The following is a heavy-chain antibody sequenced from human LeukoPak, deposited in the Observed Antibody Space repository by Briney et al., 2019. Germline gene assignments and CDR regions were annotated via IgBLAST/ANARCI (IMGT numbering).Heavy chain of an antibody. V-gene: IGHV3-9*03. CDR2: ISWNSGSI. J-gene: IGHJ3*02. D-gene: IGHD6-6*01. Sequence: GRSLRLSCAASGFTFDDYAMHWVRQAPGKGLEWVSGISWNSGSIGYADSVKGRFTISRDNAKNSLYLQMNSLRAEDMALYYCAKGLGAARGTNAFDIWGQGTMVTASS. CDR3: AKGLGAARGTNAFDI. CDR1: GFTFDDYA.